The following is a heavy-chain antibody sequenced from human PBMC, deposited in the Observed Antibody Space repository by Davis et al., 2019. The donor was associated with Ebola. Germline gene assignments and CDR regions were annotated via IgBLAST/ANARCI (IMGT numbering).Heavy chain of an antibody. D-gene: IGHD4-17*01. CDR1: GFIFSSYA. CDR2: ISVRSIT. Sequence: GESLKISCAASGFIFSSYAMSWVRQAPGKGLEWVSSISVRSITYHADSVKGRFTISRDNSKNTLYLQMNSLRAEDTAVYYCAKVHPPTTVTTGWFDPWGQGTRVTVSS. J-gene: IGHJ5*02. V-gene: IGHV3-23*01. CDR3: AKVHPPTTVTTGWFDP.